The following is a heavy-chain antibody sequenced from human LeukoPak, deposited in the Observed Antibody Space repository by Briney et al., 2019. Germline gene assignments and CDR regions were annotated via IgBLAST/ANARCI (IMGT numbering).Heavy chain of an antibody. V-gene: IGHV3-23*01. Sequence: GGSLRLSCAASGFTFSTYAMSWVRQAPGKGLEWVSAISGSDGNTHYADSVKGRFTISRDNSKNTLYVQMNSLRVEDTAVYYCTQGARADTYWYFDLWGRGTLVTVAS. CDR1: GFTFSTYA. CDR2: ISGSDGNT. D-gene: IGHD3-16*01. J-gene: IGHJ2*01. CDR3: TQGARADTYWYFDL.